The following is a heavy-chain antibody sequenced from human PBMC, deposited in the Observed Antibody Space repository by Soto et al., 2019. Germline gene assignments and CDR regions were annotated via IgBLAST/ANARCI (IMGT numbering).Heavy chain of an antibody. V-gene: IGHV3-23*01. CDR1: GFTFSSYA. CDR3: AKADSYGLKGLSFDY. Sequence: VGSLRLSCAASGFTFSSYAMSWVRQAPGKGLEWVSAISGSGGSTYYADSVKGRFTISRDNSKNTLYLQMNSLRAEDTAVYYCAKADSYGLKGLSFDYWGQGTLVTVSS. J-gene: IGHJ4*02. D-gene: IGHD5-18*01. CDR2: ISGSGGST.